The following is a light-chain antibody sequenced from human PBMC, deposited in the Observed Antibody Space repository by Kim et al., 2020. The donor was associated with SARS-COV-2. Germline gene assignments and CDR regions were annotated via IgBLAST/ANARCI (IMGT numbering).Light chain of an antibody. CDR1: QSVSSSN. J-gene: IGKJ4*01. CDR2: AAS. V-gene: IGKV3-20*01. CDR3: QQYSTSPLT. Sequence: SPGERATLSCRASQSVSSSNFAWYQQKPGQAPRLLIYAASSRATGIPDRFSGSGSGTDFILTISRLEPEDFAVYYCQQYSTSPLTFGGGTKVDIK.